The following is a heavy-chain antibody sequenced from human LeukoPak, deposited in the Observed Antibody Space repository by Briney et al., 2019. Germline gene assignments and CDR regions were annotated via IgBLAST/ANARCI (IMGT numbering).Heavy chain of an antibody. CDR2: ISSSSSYI. CDR1: GFTFSSYA. CDR3: ARDRDYGDYRDAFDI. V-gene: IGHV3-21*01. Sequence: PGGSLRLSCAASGFTFSSYAMNWVRQAPGKGPEWVSSISSSSSYIYYADSVKGRFTISRDNAKNSLYLQMNSLRAEDTAVYYCARDRDYGDYRDAFDIWGQGTMVTVSS. D-gene: IGHD4-17*01. J-gene: IGHJ3*02.